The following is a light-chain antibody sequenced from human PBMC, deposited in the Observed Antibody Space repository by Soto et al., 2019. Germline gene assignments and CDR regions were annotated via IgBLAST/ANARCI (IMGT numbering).Light chain of an antibody. Sequence: QSVFTQPPSVSAAPGQKVTISCSGSSSNIGSDFVSWYQQLPGTPPQLLIYENNKRPSGITDRFSGSKSAASATLGITGLQTGDEDDYYCAAWDTSLSAGVFGGGTKLTVL. CDR2: ENN. CDR1: SSNIGSDF. J-gene: IGLJ3*02. CDR3: AAWDTSLSAGV. V-gene: IGLV1-51*02.